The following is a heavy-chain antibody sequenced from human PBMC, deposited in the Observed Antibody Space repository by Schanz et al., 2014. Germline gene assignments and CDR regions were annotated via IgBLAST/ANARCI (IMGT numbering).Heavy chain of an antibody. CDR2: INPSVGNT. J-gene: IGHJ4*02. Sequence: QGQLVQSGAEVKKPGASVKVSCKASGYTFTSYGITWVRQAPGQGLEWMGLINPSVGNTNYAQKFRGRVTMTRNTSITTAYLELSSLRSGDTAVYYCTKGRTFGRWGQGTLVTVSS. V-gene: IGHV1-8*01. CDR3: TKGRTFGR. CDR1: GYTFTSYG. D-gene: IGHD3-16*01.